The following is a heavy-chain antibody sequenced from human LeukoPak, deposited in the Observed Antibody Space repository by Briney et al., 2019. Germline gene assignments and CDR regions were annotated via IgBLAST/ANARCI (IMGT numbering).Heavy chain of an antibody. CDR2: ISGSGGST. V-gene: IGHV3-23*01. CDR1: GFTFSNGW. Sequence: GGSLRLSCAASGFTFSNGWMTWVRQAPGKGLEWVSAISGSGGSTYYADSVKGRFTISRDNSKNTLYLQMNSLRAEDTAVYYCAKDPAGPFDYWGQGTLVTVSS. CDR3: AKDPAGPFDY. J-gene: IGHJ4*02.